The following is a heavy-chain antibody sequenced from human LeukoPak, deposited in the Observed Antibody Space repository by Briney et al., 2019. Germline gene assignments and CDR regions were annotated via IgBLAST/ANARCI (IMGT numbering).Heavy chain of an antibody. J-gene: IGHJ4*02. CDR1: GFTFSSYS. Sequence: GGSLRLSCSASGFTFSSYSMNWVRQAPGKGLEWISYISSSSSYIYYADSVKGRFTISRDNAKNSLYLQMNSLRAEDTAVYYCARGLLTDYWGQGTLVTVSS. D-gene: IGHD4/OR15-4a*01. CDR2: ISSSSSYI. V-gene: IGHV3-21*05. CDR3: ARGLLTDY.